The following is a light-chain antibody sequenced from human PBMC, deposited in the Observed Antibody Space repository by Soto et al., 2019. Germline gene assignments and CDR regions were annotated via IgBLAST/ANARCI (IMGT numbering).Light chain of an antibody. CDR3: QQCSSWPLT. CDR1: QSVASL. CDR2: DAS. J-gene: IGKJ4*01. V-gene: IGKV3-11*01. Sequence: EIVLTQSPATLSLSPGERATLSCRASQSVASLLAWYQQNPGQAPRLLIYDASNRATGIPARFSGSGSGTDFTLTISSLEPEDFAVYYCQQCSSWPLTFGGGTTVDIK.